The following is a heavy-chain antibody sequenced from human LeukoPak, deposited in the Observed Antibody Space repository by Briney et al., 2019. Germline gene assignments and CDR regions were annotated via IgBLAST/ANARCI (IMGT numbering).Heavy chain of an antibody. CDR2: INPSGGST. D-gene: IGHD3-3*01. CDR1: GYTLTELS. J-gene: IGHJ5*02. V-gene: IGHV1-46*01. CDR3: ARGVRWFDL. Sequence: ASVKVSCKVSGYTLTELSMHWVRQAPGQGLEWMGIINPSGGSTSYAQKFQGRVTMTRDMSTSTVYMELSSLRSEDTAVYYCARGVRWFDLWGQGTLVTVSS.